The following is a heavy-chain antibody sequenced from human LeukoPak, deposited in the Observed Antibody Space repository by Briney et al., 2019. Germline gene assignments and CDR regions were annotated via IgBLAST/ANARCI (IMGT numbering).Heavy chain of an antibody. V-gene: IGHV3-30*04. CDR2: ISYDGSNK. D-gene: IGHD6-19*01. Sequence: GGSLRLSCAASGFTFSSYAMHWVRQAPGKGLEWVAVISYDGSNKYYADSVKGRFTISRDNSKNTLYLQMNSLRAEDTAVYYCARDAPYSSGWYQDAFDTWGQGTMVTVSS. J-gene: IGHJ3*02. CDR1: GFTFSSYA. CDR3: ARDAPYSSGWYQDAFDT.